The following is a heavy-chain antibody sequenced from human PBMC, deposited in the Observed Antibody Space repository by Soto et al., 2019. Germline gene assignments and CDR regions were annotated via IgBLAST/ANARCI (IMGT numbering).Heavy chain of an antibody. CDR1: GYTFTSYG. CDR2: ISAYNGNT. CDR3: ARDSYDYDFWSGPFHFDY. Sequence: QVQLVQSGAEVKKPGASVKVSCKASGYTFTSYGISWVRQAPGQGLEWMGWISAYNGNTNYAQKLQGRVTMTTDTSTSKGYMELRSLRSDDTAVYYCARDSYDYDFWSGPFHFDYWGQGTLVTVSS. D-gene: IGHD3-3*01. V-gene: IGHV1-18*01. J-gene: IGHJ4*02.